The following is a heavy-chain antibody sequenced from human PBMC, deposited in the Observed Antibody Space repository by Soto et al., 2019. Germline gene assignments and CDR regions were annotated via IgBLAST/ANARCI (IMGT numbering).Heavy chain of an antibody. J-gene: IGHJ6*02. Sequence: QVQLVESGGGVVQPGRSLRLSCAASGFTFSSYAMHWVRQAPGKGLEWVAVISYDGSNKYYADSVKGRFTISRDNSKNTLYRQMNSLRAEDTAVYYCARAYSSGWYEVGYYYYGMDVWGQGTTVTVSS. CDR3: ARAYSSGWYEVGYYYYGMDV. V-gene: IGHV3-30-3*01. D-gene: IGHD6-13*01. CDR2: ISYDGSNK. CDR1: GFTFSSYA.